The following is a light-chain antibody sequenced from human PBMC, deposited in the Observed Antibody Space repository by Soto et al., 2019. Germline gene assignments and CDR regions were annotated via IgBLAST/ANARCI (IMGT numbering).Light chain of an antibody. J-gene: IGKJ3*01. CDR2: GSA. CDR3: QQYNNWPGT. V-gene: IGKV3D-15*01. CDR1: QSVSSN. Sequence: EIVMTQSPATLSVSPGERATLSCRASQSVSSNLAWYQKKPGQAPRLLIYGSATRATGIPARFSGSGSGTEFTLTISSLQSEYFAVYYCQQYNNWPGTFGPGTKVDIK.